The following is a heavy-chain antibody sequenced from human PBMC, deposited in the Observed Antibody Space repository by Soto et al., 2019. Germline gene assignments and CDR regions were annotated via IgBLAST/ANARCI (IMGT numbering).Heavy chain of an antibody. D-gene: IGHD6-19*01. Sequence: QLQLQESGPGLVKPSETLSLTCTVSGGSISSSSYYWGWIRQPPGKGLEWIGSIYYSGSTYYNPSLKRRVTISVDTSKNQFSLKLSSVTAADTAVYYCARLSFSGWYYFDYWGQGTLVTVSS. V-gene: IGHV4-39*01. CDR1: GGSISSSSYY. J-gene: IGHJ4*02. CDR3: ARLSFSGWYYFDY. CDR2: IYYSGST.